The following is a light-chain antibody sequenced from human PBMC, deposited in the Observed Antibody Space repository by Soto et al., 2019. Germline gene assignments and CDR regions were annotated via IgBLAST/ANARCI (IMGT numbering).Light chain of an antibody. CDR3: QQYNIWPPLT. CDR2: GAS. Sequence: TVMTQSPDTLSVSPGERATLSCRASQNIRTNLAWYQQKPGQAPRLLIYGASTRATGIPDRFSGSGSGTEFTLTISSLQSGDSAVYYCQQYNIWPPLTFGGGTKVEIK. V-gene: IGKV3-15*01. J-gene: IGKJ4*01. CDR1: QNIRTN.